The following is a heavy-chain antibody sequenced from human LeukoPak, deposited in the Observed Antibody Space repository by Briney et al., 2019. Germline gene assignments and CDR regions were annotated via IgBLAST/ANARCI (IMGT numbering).Heavy chain of an antibody. J-gene: IGHJ6*03. CDR2: IKQDGSEK. V-gene: IGHV3-7*01. Sequence: GGSLRLSCAASGFTFSSYWMSWVRQAPGKGLEWVANIKQDGSEKYYVDSVKGRFTISRDNAKNSLYLQMNSLRAEDTAVYYCARAPNSILRYFDWLTNYYYYYMDVWGEGTTVTVSS. CDR1: GFTFSSYW. CDR3: ARAPNSILRYFDWLTNYYYYYMDV. D-gene: IGHD3-9*01.